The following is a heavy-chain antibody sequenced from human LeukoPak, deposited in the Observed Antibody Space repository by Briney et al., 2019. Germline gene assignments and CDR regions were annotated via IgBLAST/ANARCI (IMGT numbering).Heavy chain of an antibody. J-gene: IGHJ4*02. Sequence: ASVKVSCKASGYTFTGYYMHWVRQAPGQGLEWMGWINPNSGGTNYAQKFQGRVTMTRDTSISTAYMELSRLRSDDTAVYYCARGPGSSWYGGLYYFDYWGQGTLVTVSS. CDR1: GYTFTGYY. V-gene: IGHV1-2*02. CDR2: INPNSGGT. D-gene: IGHD6-13*01. CDR3: ARGPGSSWYGGLYYFDY.